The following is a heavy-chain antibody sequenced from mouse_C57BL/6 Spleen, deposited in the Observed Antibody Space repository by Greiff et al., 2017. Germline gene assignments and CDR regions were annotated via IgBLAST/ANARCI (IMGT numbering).Heavy chain of an antibody. Sequence: VKLLESGAELVKPGASVKLSCKASGYTFTEYTIHWVKQRSGQGLEWIGWFYPGSGSIKYNEKFKDKATLTADKSSSTVYMELSRLTSEDSAVYFCARHGFYYGNYDYFDYWGQGTTLTVSS. D-gene: IGHD2-1*01. V-gene: IGHV1-62-2*01. J-gene: IGHJ2*01. CDR1: GYTFTEYT. CDR2: FYPGSGSI. CDR3: ARHGFYYGNYDYFDY.